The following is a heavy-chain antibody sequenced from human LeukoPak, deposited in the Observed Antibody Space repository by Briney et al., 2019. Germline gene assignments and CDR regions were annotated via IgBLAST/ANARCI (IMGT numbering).Heavy chain of an antibody. V-gene: IGHV3-48*02. CDR3: ARGGSGFDP. J-gene: IGHJ5*02. Sequence: PGGSLRLSCAASGFAFSSYTMTWVRQAPGKGLEWVSYISATGSSISYADSVEGRFTISRDNAKNSLYLQMDSLRDEDTAVYYCARGGSGFDPWGQGILVTVSS. CDR1: GFAFSSYT. CDR2: ISATGSSI.